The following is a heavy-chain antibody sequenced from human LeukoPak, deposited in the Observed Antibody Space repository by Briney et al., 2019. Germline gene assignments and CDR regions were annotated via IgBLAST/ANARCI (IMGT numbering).Heavy chain of an antibody. J-gene: IGHJ3*02. D-gene: IGHD4/OR15-4a*01. V-gene: IGHV1-2*02. CDR2: IDPLSGGT. CDR1: GYTFTGYY. Sequence: VASVKVSCKASGYTFTGYYLQWVRQAPGQGLEWMGWIDPLSGGTHYAQRFQGRVTMTRDSSISTAYMEVNWLRYDDTAVHYCARLMTIGDAFDIWGQGTMVTVSS. CDR3: ARLMTIGDAFDI.